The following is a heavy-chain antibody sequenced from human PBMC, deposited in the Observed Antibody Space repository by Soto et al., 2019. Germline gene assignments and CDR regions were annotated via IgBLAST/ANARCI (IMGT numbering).Heavy chain of an antibody. Sequence: QVQLVQSGAEVKKPGASVKVSCKASGYTFTGYYMHWVRQAPGQGLEWMGWINPNSGGTNYAQKFQGWVTMTSDTSISTAYMELSRLRSNDTAVYYCARDARGDEAPMDYWGQGTLVTVSS. V-gene: IGHV1-2*04. CDR3: ARDARGDEAPMDY. CDR2: INPNSGGT. D-gene: IGHD3-10*01. CDR1: GYTFTGYY. J-gene: IGHJ4*02.